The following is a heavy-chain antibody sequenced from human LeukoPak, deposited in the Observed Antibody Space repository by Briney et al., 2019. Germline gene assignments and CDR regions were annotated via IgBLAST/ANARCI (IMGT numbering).Heavy chain of an antibody. V-gene: IGHV4-59*08. CDR2: IYTSGTI. J-gene: IGHJ5*02. D-gene: IGHD7-27*01. CDR3: ARQTGTWYGYFAP. Sequence: SETLSLTCTVTGDSIHDFYWSWIRQPPGKGLVWIGYIYTSGTILYNPSLQGRVTLSVDTSKKQFSLTLKSVTAADAAIYYCARQTGTWYGYFAPWGQGTLVTVSS. CDR1: GDSIHDFY.